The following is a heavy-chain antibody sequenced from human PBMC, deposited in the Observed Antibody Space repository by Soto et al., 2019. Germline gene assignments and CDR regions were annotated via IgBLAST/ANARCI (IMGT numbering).Heavy chain of an antibody. Sequence: VELQESGPGLVKPSETLSLTCTVSGGSFSGYHGAWIRQPPGKGLEWIGYIFDSGTTNFKSSLRGRVAISLDKFKNQFSLQLTSVTAADTAIYYCARAHGDFWFEPWGQGVLVIVSS. CDR3: ARAHGDFWFEP. V-gene: IGHV4-59*01. J-gene: IGHJ5*02. CDR1: GGSFSGYH. CDR2: IFDSGTT.